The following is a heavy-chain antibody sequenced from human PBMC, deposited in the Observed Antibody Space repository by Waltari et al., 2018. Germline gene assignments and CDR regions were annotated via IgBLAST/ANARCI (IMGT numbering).Heavy chain of an antibody. CDR2: IYYSGGT. D-gene: IGHD3-22*01. J-gene: IGHJ4*02. CDR3: ARDLLHPSMYSSGYGPDY. V-gene: IGHV4-39*02. Sequence: QLQLQESGPGLVKPSETLSLTCTVSGGSISSSSYYWGWIRQPPGKGLEWIGSIYYSGGTYYNPSLKSRVTISVDTSKNQFSLKLSSVTAADTAVYYCARDLLHPSMYSSGYGPDYWGQGTLVTVSS. CDR1: GGSISSSSYY.